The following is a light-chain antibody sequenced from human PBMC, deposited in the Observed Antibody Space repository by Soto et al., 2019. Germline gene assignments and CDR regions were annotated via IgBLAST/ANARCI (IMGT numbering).Light chain of an antibody. CDR3: QQRSAWPLT. CDR1: QSVRGY. Sequence: TQSPSTLSASVGDRVTITCRASQSVRGYLAWYQQKLGQAPRLLISDAYNRAAGVPARFSGSGSGADFTLTISSLEPEDFAVYYCQQRSAWPLTFGGGTKVEIK. J-gene: IGKJ4*01. V-gene: IGKV3-11*01. CDR2: DAY.